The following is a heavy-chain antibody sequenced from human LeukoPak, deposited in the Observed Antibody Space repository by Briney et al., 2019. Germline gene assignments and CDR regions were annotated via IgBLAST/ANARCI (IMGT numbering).Heavy chain of an antibody. Sequence: SGTLSLTCAVSGGSISSSNWWSWVRQPPGKGLEWIGEIYHSGSTNYNPSLKSRVTISVDKSKNQFSLKLSSVTAADTAVYYCARVGAGLRYYYYYYMDVWGKGTTVTVSS. V-gene: IGHV4-4*02. CDR1: GGSISSSNW. D-gene: IGHD3-16*01. CDR3: ARVGAGLRYYYYYYMDV. J-gene: IGHJ6*03. CDR2: IYHSGST.